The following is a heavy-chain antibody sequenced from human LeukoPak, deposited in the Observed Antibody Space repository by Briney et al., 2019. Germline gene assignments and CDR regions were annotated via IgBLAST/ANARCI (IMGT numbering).Heavy chain of an antibody. CDR2: ISAYNGNT. CDR3: ARASSGENWFDP. J-gene: IGHJ5*02. V-gene: IGHV1-18*01. CDR1: GYTFTSYG. Sequence: ASVKVSCKASGYTFTSYGISWVRQAPGQGLEWMGWISAYNGNTNYAQELQGRVTMTTDTSTSTAYMELRSLRSDDTAVYYCARASSGENWFDPWGQGTLVTVSS. D-gene: IGHD2-15*01.